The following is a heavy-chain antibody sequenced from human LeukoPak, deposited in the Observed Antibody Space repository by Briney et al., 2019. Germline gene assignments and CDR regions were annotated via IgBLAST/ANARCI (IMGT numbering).Heavy chain of an antibody. CDR1: GFTVSSNY. CDR2: IYSGGST. J-gene: IGHJ4*02. CDR3: ARVRAVAGNQVDY. D-gene: IGHD6-19*01. Sequence: GGSLRLSCAASGFTVSSNYMSWVRQAPGKGLEWVSVIYSGGSTYYADSVKGRFTISRDNSKNTPYLQMNSLRAEDTAVYYCARVRAVAGNQVDYWGQGTLVTVSS. V-gene: IGHV3-66*01.